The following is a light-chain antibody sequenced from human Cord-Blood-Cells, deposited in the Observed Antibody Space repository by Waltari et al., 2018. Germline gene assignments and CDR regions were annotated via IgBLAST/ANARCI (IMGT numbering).Light chain of an antibody. J-gene: IGLJ1*01. Sequence: QSALTQPASVSGSPGQSITISCTGTSSDVGGYNYVSWYQQHPGKAPKLMIYEVSNRHSGVSNRFSGSQSGNTASLTISVLEAEDEADYYCSSYTSSSTYVFGTGTKVTVL. CDR3: SSYTSSSTYV. CDR2: EVS. CDR1: SSDVGGYNY. V-gene: IGLV2-14*01.